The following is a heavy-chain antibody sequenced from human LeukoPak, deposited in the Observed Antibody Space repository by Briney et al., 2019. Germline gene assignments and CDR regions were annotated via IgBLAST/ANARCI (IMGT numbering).Heavy chain of an antibody. CDR3: ARQYKYSSFRLAGTWWCFDL. CDR1: GGSISSSSYY. V-gene: IGHV4-39*01. J-gene: IGHJ2*01. CDR2: IYYSGST. D-gene: IGHD6-6*01. Sequence: PSETLSLTCTVSGGSISSSSYYWGWIRQPPGKGLEWIGSIYYSGSTYYNPSLKSRVTISVDTSKNQFSLKLSSVTAADTAVYYCARQYKYSSFRLAGTWWCFDLWGRGTLVTVSS.